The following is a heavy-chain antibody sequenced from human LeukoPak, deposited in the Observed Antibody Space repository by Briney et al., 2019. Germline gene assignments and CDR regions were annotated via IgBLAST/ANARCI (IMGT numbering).Heavy chain of an antibody. CDR2: INPNSGGT. CDR1: GYTFTAYY. Sequence: ASVKVSCKASGYTFTAYYMHWVRQAPGQGLEWMGWINPNSGGTNYAQKFQDRVTMTRDASISTAYMELNRLRSDDTAVYYCAGPWDQVGFDPWGQGTLVTVSS. CDR3: AGPWDQVGFDP. V-gene: IGHV1-2*02. J-gene: IGHJ5*02. D-gene: IGHD1-26*01.